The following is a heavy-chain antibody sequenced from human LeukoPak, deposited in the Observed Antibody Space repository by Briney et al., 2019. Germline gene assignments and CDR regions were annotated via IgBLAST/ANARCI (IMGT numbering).Heavy chain of an antibody. Sequence: ASVKVSCKASGGTFSSYAISWVRQAPGQGLEWMGRIIPILGIANYAQKFQGRVTITADKSTSTAYMELSSLRSEDTAVYYCARGDYEYRFDPWGQGTLVTVSS. CDR3: ARGDYEYRFDP. V-gene: IGHV1-69*04. CDR2: IIPILGIA. J-gene: IGHJ5*02. CDR1: GGTFSSYA. D-gene: IGHD4-17*01.